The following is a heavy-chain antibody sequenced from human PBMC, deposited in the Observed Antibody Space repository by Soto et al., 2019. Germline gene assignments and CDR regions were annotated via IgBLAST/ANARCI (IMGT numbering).Heavy chain of an antibody. CDR1: GFTFRNYA. V-gene: IGHV3-23*01. J-gene: IGHJ4*02. CDR2: ISGSGGST. CDR3: AKDQAGDAYYYGY. D-gene: IGHD5-12*01. Sequence: EVQLLESGGGLVQPGGSLRLSCAASGFTFRNYAMSWVRQAPGKGLEWVSVISGSGGSTFYADSVKGRFTISRDNSKNTLYLQMNSLRAEDTAVYYCAKDQAGDAYYYGYWGQGTLVTVSS.